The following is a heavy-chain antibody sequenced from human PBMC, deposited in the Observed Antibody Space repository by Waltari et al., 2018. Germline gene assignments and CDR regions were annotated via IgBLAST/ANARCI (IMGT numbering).Heavy chain of an antibody. CDR1: GGSISSGSYY. D-gene: IGHD3-3*02. Sequence: QVQLQESGPGLVKPSQTLSLTCTVSGGSISSGSYYCRWIRQPAGKGLEWIGRIYTSGSTNYNPSLKSRVTISVDTSKNQFSLKLSSVTAADTAVYYCARGSLGHFWSGPLDYWGQGTLVTVSS. CDR3: ARGSLGHFWSGPLDY. V-gene: IGHV4-61*02. CDR2: IYTSGST. J-gene: IGHJ4*02.